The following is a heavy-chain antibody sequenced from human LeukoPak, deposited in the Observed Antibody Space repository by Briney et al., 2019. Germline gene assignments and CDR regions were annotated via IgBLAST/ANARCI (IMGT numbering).Heavy chain of an antibody. V-gene: IGHV3-53*01. CDR2: IYTGGST. J-gene: IGHJ4*01. CDR1: GFTVSTKY. D-gene: IGHD4-11*01. Sequence: PGGSLRLSCAASGFTVSTKYMTWDRQAPGKGLEWVSVIYTGGSTYYADSVKGRFTISRDNSKNTLYLQMNSLRAEDTAVYYCAREDTNYGRTIFDYWGQEPWAQSPQ. CDR3: AREDTNYGRTIFDY.